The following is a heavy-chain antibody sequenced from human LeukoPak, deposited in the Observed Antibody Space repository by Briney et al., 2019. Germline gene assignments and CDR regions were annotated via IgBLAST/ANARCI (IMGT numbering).Heavy chain of an antibody. CDR3: ARFMITFGGVIVKGIDY. D-gene: IGHD3-16*02. Sequence: SETLSLTCAVYGGSFSGYYWSWIRQPPGKGLEWIGEINHSGSTNYNPSLKSRVTISVDTSKNQFSLKLSSVTAAETAVYYCARFMITFGGVIVKGIDYWGQGTLVTVSS. J-gene: IGHJ4*02. V-gene: IGHV4-34*01. CDR2: INHSGST. CDR1: GGSFSGYY.